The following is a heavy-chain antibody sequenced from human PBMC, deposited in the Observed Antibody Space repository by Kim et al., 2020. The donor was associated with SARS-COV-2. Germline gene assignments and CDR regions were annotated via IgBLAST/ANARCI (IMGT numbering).Heavy chain of an antibody. D-gene: IGHD3-10*01. CDR3: AGDKASGIRNSWFDP. Sequence: AESRKGRFTRSKDKSKNTLYLQMNSLRAEDTAVYYCAGDKASGIRNSWFDPWGQGTLVTVSS. V-gene: IGHV3-30*07. J-gene: IGHJ5*02.